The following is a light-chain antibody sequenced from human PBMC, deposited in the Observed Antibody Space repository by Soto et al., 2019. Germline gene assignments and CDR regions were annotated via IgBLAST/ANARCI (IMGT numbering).Light chain of an antibody. CDR3: QHYHGWGIT. CDR2: DAS. CDR1: QSVSGH. V-gene: IGKV3-15*01. Sequence: EIVMTHSPATLSVSPWERATVSSRASQSVSGHLARYQHKPGQAPRLLFYDASTRATGIPARFSGSGSGTEFTLTISSLQSEDFEVYYCQHYHGWGITFGQGTRLETK. J-gene: IGKJ5*01.